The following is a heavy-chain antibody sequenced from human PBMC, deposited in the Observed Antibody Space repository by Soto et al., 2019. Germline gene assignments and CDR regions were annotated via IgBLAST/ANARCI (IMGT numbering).Heavy chain of an antibody. Sequence: QVQLQESGPGLVKPSQTLSLTCTVSGDSISSGGYYWSWIRQHPGKGLEWIAYIFHNGNTYYNPSLRRRLMRSVDTSKNQFSLTLSSVSAADTAVYYSARASTTSYEYIWGSYRSDWFDPWGQGPLVTVS. CDR1: GDSISSGGYY. J-gene: IGHJ5*01. CDR2: IFHNGNT. V-gene: IGHV4-31*03. CDR3: ARASTTSYEYIWGSYRSDWFDP. D-gene: IGHD3-16*02.